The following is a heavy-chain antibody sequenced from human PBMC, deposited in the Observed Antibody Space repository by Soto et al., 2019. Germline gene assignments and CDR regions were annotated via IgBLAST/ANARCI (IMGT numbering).Heavy chain of an antibody. J-gene: IGHJ6*02. CDR2: VYYSGST. Sequence: TLSLTCTVSGGSISSISSYWGWIRQPPGKGLEWIGNVYYSGSTYSNPSLKSRLTISADTSKNQFSLKLTSMTAADTAVYFCARQTEYYYASGRAAPLYGMDVWGQGTTVTVSS. CDR1: GGSISSISSY. CDR3: ARQTEYYYASGRAAPLYGMDV. D-gene: IGHD3-10*01. V-gene: IGHV4-39*01.